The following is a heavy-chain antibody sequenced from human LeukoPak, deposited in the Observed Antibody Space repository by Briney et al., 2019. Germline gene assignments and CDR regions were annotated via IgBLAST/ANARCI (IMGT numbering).Heavy chain of an antibody. CDR2: IYPGDSDT. Sequence: GESLKISCKGSGYSFTSYWIGWVRQMPGKGLEWMGIIYPGDSDTRYSPSFQGQVTISADKSISTAYLQWSSLKASDTAMYYCASGEVVPAVIGAFDIWGQGTMVTVSS. CDR1: GYSFTSYW. J-gene: IGHJ3*02. D-gene: IGHD2-2*01. V-gene: IGHV5-51*01. CDR3: ASGEVVPAVIGAFDI.